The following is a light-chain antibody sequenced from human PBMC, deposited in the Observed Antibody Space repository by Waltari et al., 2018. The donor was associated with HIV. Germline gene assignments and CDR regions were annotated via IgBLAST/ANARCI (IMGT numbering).Light chain of an antibody. CDR3: NSRDTSGNHQV. V-gene: IGLV3-19*01. CDR2: GKN. CDR1: SLRSYY. J-gene: IGLJ2*01. Sequence: SSELTQDPAVSVALGQTVRITCQGDSLRSYYASWYQQKPGQAPVLVIYGKNTRPSGIPDRCAASSSGTPVSLTSSGAQAEDEADYYCNSRDTSGNHQVFGGGTTLTVL.